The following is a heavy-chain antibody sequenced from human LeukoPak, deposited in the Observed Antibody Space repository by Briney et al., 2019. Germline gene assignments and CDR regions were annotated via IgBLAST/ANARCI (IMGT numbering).Heavy chain of an antibody. CDR2: ISGSGGST. CDR3: ANLRFLEWLLSL. J-gene: IGHJ4*02. V-gene: IGHV3-23*01. D-gene: IGHD3-3*01. CDR1: GFTFSSYA. Sequence: GGSLRLSCAASGFTFSSYAMSWVRQAPGKGLGWVSAISGSGGSTYYADSVKGRFTISRDNSKNTLYLQMNSLRAEDTAVYYCANLRFLEWLLSLWGQGTLVTVSS.